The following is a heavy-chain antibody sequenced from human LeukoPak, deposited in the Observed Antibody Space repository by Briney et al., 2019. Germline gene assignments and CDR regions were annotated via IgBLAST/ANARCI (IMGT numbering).Heavy chain of an antibody. J-gene: IGHJ5*02. Sequence: GGSLRLSCAASGFTFSSYGMSWVRQAPGKGLEWVSAISGSGGSTYYADSVKGRFTISRDNSKNTLYLQTNSLRAEDTAVYYCARGEIRSIAGGDWFDPWGQGTLVTVSS. D-gene: IGHD6-6*01. CDR3: ARGEIRSIAGGDWFDP. CDR1: GFTFSSYG. CDR2: ISGSGGST. V-gene: IGHV3-23*01.